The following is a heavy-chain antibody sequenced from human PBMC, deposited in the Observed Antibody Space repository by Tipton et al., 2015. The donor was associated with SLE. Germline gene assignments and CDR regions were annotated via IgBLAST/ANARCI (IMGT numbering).Heavy chain of an antibody. CDR3: GRDSRGVWDY. V-gene: IGHV3-7*01. CDR1: GFTFSNYW. D-gene: IGHD3-16*01. CDR2: IKQDGSEQ. Sequence: SLRLSCAASGFTFSNYWMSWVRQSPGKGLEWVASIKQDGSEQYYVDSMKGRFTISKDNAKNSLYLQMNSLRVEDTAVYYCGRDSRGVWDYCGQGALVIVSS. J-gene: IGHJ4*02.